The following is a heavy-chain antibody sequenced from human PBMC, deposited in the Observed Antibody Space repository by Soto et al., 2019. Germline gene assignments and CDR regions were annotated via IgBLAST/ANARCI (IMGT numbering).Heavy chain of an antibody. Sequence: PSETLSLTCTVSCGSIVSFYWSWILQPPGKGLEWIGYIYYSGSTNYNPSLKSRVTISVDTSKNQFSLKLSSVTAADTAVYYCASSYDFWNQFDPWGQGTLVTVSS. CDR3: ASSYDFWNQFDP. CDR1: CGSIVSFY. J-gene: IGHJ5*02. D-gene: IGHD3-3*01. CDR2: IYYSGST. V-gene: IGHV4-59*01.